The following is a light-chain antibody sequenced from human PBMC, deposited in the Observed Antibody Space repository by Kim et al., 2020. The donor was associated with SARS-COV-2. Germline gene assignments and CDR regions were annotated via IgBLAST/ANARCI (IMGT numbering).Light chain of an antibody. CDR3: QSYDSSLSGFV. Sequence: VTISCTGGSSNIGAGYDVHWYQQLPGTAPKLLIYGNSNRPSGVPDRFSGSKSGTSASLAITGLQAEDEADYYCQSYDSSLSGFVFGTGTKVTVL. V-gene: IGLV1-40*01. J-gene: IGLJ1*01. CDR1: SSNIGAGYD. CDR2: GNS.